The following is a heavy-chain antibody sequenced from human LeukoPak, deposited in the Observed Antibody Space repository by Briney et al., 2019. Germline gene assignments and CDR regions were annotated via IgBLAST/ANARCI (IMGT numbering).Heavy chain of an antibody. D-gene: IGHD1-7*01. Sequence: SETLSLTCTVSGGSISSYYWSWIRQPPGKGLEWIGYIYYSGSTNYNPSLKSRVTISVDTSKNQFSLKLSSVTAADTAVYYCARDNWNYGSSMDVWGQGTTVAVSS. V-gene: IGHV4-59*01. CDR1: GGSISSYY. J-gene: IGHJ6*02. CDR2: IYYSGST. CDR3: ARDNWNYGSSMDV.